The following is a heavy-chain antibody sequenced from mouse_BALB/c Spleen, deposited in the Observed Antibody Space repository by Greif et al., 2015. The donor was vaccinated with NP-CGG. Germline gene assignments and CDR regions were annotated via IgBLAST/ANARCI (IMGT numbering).Heavy chain of an antibody. CDR3: AASTMITTGFAY. CDR2: IFPGSGNT. CDR1: GYSFTSYY. V-gene: IGHV1-66*01. D-gene: IGHD2-4*01. Sequence: QVQLQQSGPELVKPGASVKISCKASGYSFTSYYIHWVKQRPGQGLEWIGWIFPGSGNTKYNEKFKGKATLTADTSSSTAYMQLSSLTSEDSAAYFCAASTMITTGFAYWGQGTLVTVSA. J-gene: IGHJ3*01.